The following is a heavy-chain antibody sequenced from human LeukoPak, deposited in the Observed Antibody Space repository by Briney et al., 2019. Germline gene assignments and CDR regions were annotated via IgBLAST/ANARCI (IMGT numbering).Heavy chain of an antibody. CDR3: ARGLTAYYFDY. D-gene: IGHD2-21*02. Sequence: SETLSLTCAVYGGSFSGYYWSWIRQPPGKGLEWIGEINHGGSTNYNPSLKSRVTISVDTSKSQFSLYMDSVTAADTAVYYCARGLTAYYFDYWGQGTLVTVSS. CDR1: GGSFSGYY. J-gene: IGHJ4*02. V-gene: IGHV4-34*01. CDR2: INHGGST.